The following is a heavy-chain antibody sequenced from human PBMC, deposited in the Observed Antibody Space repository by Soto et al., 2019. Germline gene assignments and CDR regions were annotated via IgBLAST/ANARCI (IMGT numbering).Heavy chain of an antibody. D-gene: IGHD3-22*01. CDR2: IYYSGNT. V-gene: IGHV4-39*01. J-gene: IGHJ5*02. Sequence: SETLSLTCTVSGGSVNSDSHYWSWIRQPPGKGLEWIGSIYYSGNTHYNPSLKSRVTISIDTSKNQFSLKLNFMTAADTAVYYWARHKENFDSSGSPWGQGTRGTVSS. CDR3: ARHKENFDSSGSP. CDR1: GGSVNSDSHY.